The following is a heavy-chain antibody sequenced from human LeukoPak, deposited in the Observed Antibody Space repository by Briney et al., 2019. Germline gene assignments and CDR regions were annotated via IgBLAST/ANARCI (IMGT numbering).Heavy chain of an antibody. Sequence: GASVKVSCKASGGTFSSYTISWVRQAPGQGLEWMGRVIPIFGTANYAQKFQGRVTITTDESTSTAYMELSSLRSEDTAVYYCARGQMTTMRHPRFDPWGQGTLVTVSS. V-gene: IGHV1-69*05. D-gene: IGHD5-24*01. CDR2: VIPIFGTA. CDR1: GGTFSSYT. J-gene: IGHJ5*02. CDR3: ARGQMTTMRHPRFDP.